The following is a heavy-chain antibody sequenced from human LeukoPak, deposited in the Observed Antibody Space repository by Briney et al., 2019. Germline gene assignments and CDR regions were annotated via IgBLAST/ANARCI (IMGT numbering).Heavy chain of an antibody. V-gene: IGHV4-4*09. CDR1: GGSISSFY. CDR3: ARRDGPYSSIWQGFDY. D-gene: IGHD6-13*01. CDR2: VYTSGTT. Sequence: SETLSLTCTVSGGSISSFYWSWIRQPPGKGLEWIGYVYTSGTTNYNPSLKSRVTISVDTSKNQFSLKLSSVTAADTAVYYCARRDGPYSSIWQGFDYWGQGTLVTVPS. J-gene: IGHJ4*02.